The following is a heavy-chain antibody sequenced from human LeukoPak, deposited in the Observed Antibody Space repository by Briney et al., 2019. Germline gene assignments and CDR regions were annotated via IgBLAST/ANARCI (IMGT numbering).Heavy chain of an antibody. D-gene: IGHD3-9*01. V-gene: IGHV1-18*01. J-gene: IGHJ5*02. Sequence: ASVTVSCKASGYTFTNYGISWVRQAPGQGLEWMGWISGYNGNTKNVQKFRGRVTMTTDTSTSTAYMELRSLRSDDTAVYYCARMAYDILTGYFQPNWFDPWGQGTLVTVSS. CDR1: GYTFTNYG. CDR3: ARMAYDILTGYFQPNWFDP. CDR2: ISGYNGNT.